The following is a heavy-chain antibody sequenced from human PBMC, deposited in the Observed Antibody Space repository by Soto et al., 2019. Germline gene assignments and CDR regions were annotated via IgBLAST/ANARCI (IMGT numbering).Heavy chain of an antibody. Sequence: PSETLSLTCAVYGGSFSGYYWSWIRQPPGKGLEWIGEINHSGSTNYNPSLKSRVTISVDTSKNQFSLKLSSVTAADTAVYYCARDGRTVVDWGPGTLVTVSS. D-gene: IGHD3-22*01. CDR3: ARDGRTVVD. V-gene: IGHV4-34*01. CDR1: GGSFSGYY. CDR2: INHSGST. J-gene: IGHJ4*02.